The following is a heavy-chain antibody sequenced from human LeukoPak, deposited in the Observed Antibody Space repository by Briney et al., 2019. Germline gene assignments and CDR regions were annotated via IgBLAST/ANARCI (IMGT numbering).Heavy chain of an antibody. CDR1: GYTFTGYY. Sequence: ASVKVSCKASGYTFTGYYRHWVRQAPGQGLEWMGGINPNSGGTNYAQKFQGRVTMTRDTSISTAYMELRRLRSDDMAVYYCARGYASGNDAEYFQHWGQGTLVTVSS. CDR2: INPNSGGT. CDR3: ARGYASGNDAEYFQH. J-gene: IGHJ1*01. D-gene: IGHD3-10*01. V-gene: IGHV1-2*02.